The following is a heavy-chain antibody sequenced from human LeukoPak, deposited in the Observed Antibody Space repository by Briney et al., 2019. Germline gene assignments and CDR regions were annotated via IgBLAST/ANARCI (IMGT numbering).Heavy chain of an antibody. CDR1: GFTFGSHG. Sequence: GGSLRLSCAASGFTFGSHGMSWVRQTPGKGLEWVSSISGSGGSTYYADSVKGRFTISRDNSKNTLYLQMNSLRAEDTAVYYCAKNQNQLLLLFDYWGQGTLVTVSS. V-gene: IGHV3-23*01. CDR2: ISGSGGST. CDR3: AKNQNQLLLLFDY. J-gene: IGHJ4*02. D-gene: IGHD2-2*01.